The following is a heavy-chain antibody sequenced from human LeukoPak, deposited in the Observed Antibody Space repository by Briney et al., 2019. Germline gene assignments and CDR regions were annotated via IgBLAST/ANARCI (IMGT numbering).Heavy chain of an antibody. Sequence: SETLSLTCTVSGGSISSGSYYWSWIRQPAGKGLEWIGRIYTSGSTNYNPSLKSRVTISVDTSKNQVSLKLSSVTAADTAVYYCARSDYYGSGSYHYYYYMDVWGKGTTVTISS. CDR3: ARSDYYGSGSYHYYYYMDV. J-gene: IGHJ6*03. CDR1: GGSISSGSYY. CDR2: IYTSGST. D-gene: IGHD3-10*01. V-gene: IGHV4-61*02.